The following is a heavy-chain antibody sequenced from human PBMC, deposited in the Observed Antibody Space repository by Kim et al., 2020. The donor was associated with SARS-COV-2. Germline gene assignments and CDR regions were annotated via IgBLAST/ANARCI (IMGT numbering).Heavy chain of an antibody. D-gene: IGHD6-25*01. V-gene: IGHV3-72*01. J-gene: IGHJ6*02. Sequence: TTYAPSVKGRFIVSRENSKDSLFLQMSSLKTEDTAVYYCARDTAAAMDVWGQGPTVTVSS. CDR3: ARDTAAAMDV. CDR2: T.